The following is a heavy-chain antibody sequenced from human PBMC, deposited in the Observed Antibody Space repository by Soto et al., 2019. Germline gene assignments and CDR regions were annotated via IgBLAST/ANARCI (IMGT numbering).Heavy chain of an antibody. CDR3: ARIAYYDSSGPDY. CDR1: GGSISSGGYS. J-gene: IGHJ4*02. V-gene: IGHV4-30-2*01. D-gene: IGHD3-22*01. CDR2: IYHSGST. Sequence: LTCAVSGGSISSGGYSWSWIRQPPGKGLEWIGYIYHSGSTYYNPSLKSRVTISVDRSKNQFSLKLSSVTAADTAVYYCARIAYYDSSGPDYWGQGTLVTVSS.